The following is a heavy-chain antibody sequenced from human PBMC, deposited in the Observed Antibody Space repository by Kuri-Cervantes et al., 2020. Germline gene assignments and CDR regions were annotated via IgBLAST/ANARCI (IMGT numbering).Heavy chain of an antibody. CDR2: INTNTGNP. Sequence: VSVKVSCKASGCTFTSYAMNWVRQAPGQGLEWMGWINTNTGNPTYAPGFTGRFVFSLDTSVSTAYLQISSLKAEDTAVYYCARDGMTTSKFGDYWGQGTLVTVSS. V-gene: IGHV7-4-1*02. CDR1: GCTFTSYA. J-gene: IGHJ4*02. D-gene: IGHD4-17*01. CDR3: ARDGMTTSKFGDY.